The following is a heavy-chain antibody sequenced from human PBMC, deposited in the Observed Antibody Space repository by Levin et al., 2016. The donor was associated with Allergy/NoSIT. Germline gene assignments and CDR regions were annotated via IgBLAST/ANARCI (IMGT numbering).Heavy chain of an antibody. V-gene: IGHV3-30*18. Sequence: WIRQPPGKGLEWVTVILYDGTNKYYADSVKGRFTISRDNSKNTLYLQMNSLRAEDTAVYYCAKDLTYGDYPNFFDHWGQGTLVTVSS. CDR3: AKDLTYGDYPNFFDH. CDR2: ILYDGTNK. J-gene: IGHJ4*02. D-gene: IGHD4-17*01.